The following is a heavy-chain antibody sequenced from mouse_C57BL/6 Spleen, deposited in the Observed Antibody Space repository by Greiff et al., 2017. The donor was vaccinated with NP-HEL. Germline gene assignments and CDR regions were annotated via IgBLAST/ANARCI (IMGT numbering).Heavy chain of an antibody. D-gene: IGHD2-1*01. Sequence: QVQLQQPGAELVMPGASVKLSCKASGYTFTSYWMHWVKQRPGQGLEWIGEIDPYDSYTNYNQKFKGKSTLTVDKSSCTAYMQLSSLTSEDSAVYYCSSPAGNYDLLFAYWGQGTLVTVSA. V-gene: IGHV1-69*01. CDR3: SSPAGNYDLLFAY. J-gene: IGHJ3*01. CDR2: IDPYDSYT. CDR1: GYTFTSYW.